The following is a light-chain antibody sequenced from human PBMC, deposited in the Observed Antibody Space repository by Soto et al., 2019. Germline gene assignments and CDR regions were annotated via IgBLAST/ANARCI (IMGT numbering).Light chain of an antibody. V-gene: IGLV1-40*01. J-gene: IGLJ1*01. CDR2: ANS. CDR3: QSYDSSLIVSKV. Sequence: QSVLTQPPSVSGALGQRVTISCSGSSSNLGAGYDVQWYQQFPGTAPKLLIYANSARPSGVPDRFSGSKSGTSASLAITGLQAEDEADYYCQSYDSSLIVSKVFGTGTKVTVL. CDR1: SSNLGAGYD.